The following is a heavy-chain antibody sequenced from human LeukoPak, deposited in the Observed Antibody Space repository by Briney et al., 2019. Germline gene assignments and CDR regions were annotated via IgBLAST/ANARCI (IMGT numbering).Heavy chain of an antibody. CDR3: AKVRGTYSSGYFFDY. CDR1: GFTFDNYA. Sequence: GRSLRLSCAASGFTFDNYAMHWVRQAPGRGLEWLTIISWNSGYIGYADSVKGRFTISRDNAKKSLDLQMNSLRAEDTAFYYCAKVRGTYSSGYFFDYWGQGTLVTVSS. J-gene: IGHJ4*02. D-gene: IGHD6-19*01. CDR2: ISWNSGYI. V-gene: IGHV3-9*01.